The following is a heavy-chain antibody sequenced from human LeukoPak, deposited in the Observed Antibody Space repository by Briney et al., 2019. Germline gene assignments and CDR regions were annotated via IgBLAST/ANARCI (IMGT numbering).Heavy chain of an antibody. J-gene: IGHJ4*02. D-gene: IGHD5-12*01. CDR3: ARGPSGYHNT. V-gene: IGHV3-21*01. Sequence: GGSLRLSCAASGFTFSSYEMNWARQAPGKGLEWVSSISSSSSYIYYADSVKGRFTISRDNAKNTLYLQMNSLRAEDTAVYYCARGPSGYHNTGGQGTLVTVSS. CDR1: GFTFSSYE. CDR2: ISSSSSYI.